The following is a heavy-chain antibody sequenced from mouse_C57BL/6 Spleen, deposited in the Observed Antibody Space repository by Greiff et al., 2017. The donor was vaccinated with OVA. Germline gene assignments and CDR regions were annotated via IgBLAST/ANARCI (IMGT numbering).Heavy chain of an antibody. CDR1: GFTFSSYA. CDR2: ISDGGSYT. V-gene: IGHV5-4*01. Sequence: EVKVVESGGGLVKPGGSLKLSCAASGFTFSSYAMSWVRQTPEKRLEWVATISDGGSYTYYPDNVKGRFTISRDNAKNNLYLQMSHLKSEDTAMYYCARDYYGSSLDYWGQGTTLTVSS. D-gene: IGHD1-1*01. CDR3: ARDYYGSSLDY. J-gene: IGHJ2*01.